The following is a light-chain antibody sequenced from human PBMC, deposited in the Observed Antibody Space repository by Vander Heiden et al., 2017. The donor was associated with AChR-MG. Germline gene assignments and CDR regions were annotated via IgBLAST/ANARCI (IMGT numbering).Light chain of an antibody. CDR1: SSNIGSNT. Sequence: QSVLTQPPPASGTPGPRVTISCSGSSSNIGSNTVNWYQQLPGTAPKLLIYSNNQRPSGVPDRFSGSKSGTSASLAISGLQSEDEADYYCAAWDDSRNGVVFGGGTKLTVL. J-gene: IGLJ2*01. CDR2: SNN. V-gene: IGLV1-44*01. CDR3: AAWDDSRNGVV.